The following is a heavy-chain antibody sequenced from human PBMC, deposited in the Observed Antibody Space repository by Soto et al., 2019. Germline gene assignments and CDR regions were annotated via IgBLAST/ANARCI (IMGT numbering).Heavy chain of an antibody. CDR1: GFTFSSYA. Sequence: LRLSCAASGFTFSSYAMHWVRQAPGKGLEWVAVISYDGSNKYYADSVKGRFTISRDNSKNTLYLQMNSLRAEDTAVYYCARDLGDTAMVRLSYYYYGMDVWGQGTTVTVSS. CDR3: ARDLGDTAMVRLSYYYYGMDV. V-gene: IGHV3-30-3*01. D-gene: IGHD5-18*01. CDR2: ISYDGSNK. J-gene: IGHJ6*02.